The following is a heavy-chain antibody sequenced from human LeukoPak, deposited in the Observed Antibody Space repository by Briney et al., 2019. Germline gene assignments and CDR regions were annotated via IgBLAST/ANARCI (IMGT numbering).Heavy chain of an antibody. CDR2: IRYDGSNK. Sequence: GGSLRLSCAASGFTFSSYGIHWVRQAPGKGLEWVAFIRYDGSNKYYADSVKGRFTISRDNSKNTLYLQMNSLRPEDTAVYYCAKYDEREHGPFDYWGQGTLVTVSS. V-gene: IGHV3-30*02. J-gene: IGHJ4*02. CDR3: AKYDEREHGPFDY. CDR1: GFTFSSYG. D-gene: IGHD1-26*01.